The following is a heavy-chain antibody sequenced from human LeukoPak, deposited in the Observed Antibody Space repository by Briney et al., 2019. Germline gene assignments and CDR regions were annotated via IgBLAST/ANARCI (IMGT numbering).Heavy chain of an antibody. D-gene: IGHD2/OR15-2a*01. J-gene: IGHJ4*02. CDR1: IYSISDGYY. CDR2: IFYSGHT. Sequence: SETLSLTCTVSIYSISDGYYWGWVRQLPGKGLEWIEAIFYSGHTYYNPSLKTRVTISLDTSKNQFSLKLTSMTAADTAVYFCARQNFHFFDFWGQGTLVAVSS. V-gene: IGHV4-38-2*02. CDR3: ARQNFHFFDF.